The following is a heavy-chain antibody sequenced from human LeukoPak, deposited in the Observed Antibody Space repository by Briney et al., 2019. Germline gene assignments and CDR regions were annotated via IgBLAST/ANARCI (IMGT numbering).Heavy chain of an antibody. CDR2: LSHDGTNK. J-gene: IGHJ6*02. CDR3: AKSDTGLVEPYYYYGMDV. Sequence: GRSLRLSCAASGFTFSNYSMHWVRQVPGKGLEWVTILSHDGTNKYYADSVRGRFTISRENSKNTLYLQMNSLRAEDTAVYYCAKSDTGLVEPYYYYGMDVWGQGTTVIVSS. CDR1: GFTFSNYS. V-gene: IGHV3-30*18. D-gene: IGHD5-18*01.